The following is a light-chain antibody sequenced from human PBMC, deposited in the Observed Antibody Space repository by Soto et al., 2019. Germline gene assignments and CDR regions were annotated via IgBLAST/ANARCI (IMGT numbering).Light chain of an antibody. J-gene: IGLJ1*01. Sequence: QSVLTQPASVSGSPGQSITISCTGTSSDVGGYNYVSWYQQHPGKAPKLMIYDVSNRPSGVSSRFSGSESGNTASLTISGLQTEDEADYYCSSYTSSSTLGVFGTGTKVTVL. CDR2: DVS. CDR1: SSDVGGYNY. V-gene: IGLV2-14*01. CDR3: SSYTSSSTLGV.